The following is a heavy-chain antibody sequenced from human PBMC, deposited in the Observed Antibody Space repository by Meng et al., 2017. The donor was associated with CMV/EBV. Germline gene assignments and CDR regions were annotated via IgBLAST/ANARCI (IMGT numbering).Heavy chain of an antibody. J-gene: IGHJ4*02. V-gene: IGHV3-30*02. D-gene: IGHD6-13*01. CDR3: ANQYSSSRGGGYFDY. CDR1: GFTLSSYG. Sequence: GESLKIPCAASGFTLSSYGMHWVRQAPGKGLEWVACIRYDGSNKYYADSVKGRFTISRDNSKNTLYLQMNSLRAEDTAVYYCANQYSSSRGGGYFDYWGQGTLVTVSS. CDR2: IRYDGSNK.